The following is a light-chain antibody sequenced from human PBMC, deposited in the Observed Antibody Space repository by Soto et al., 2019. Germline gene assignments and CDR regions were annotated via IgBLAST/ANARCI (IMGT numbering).Light chain of an antibody. CDR1: GSDVGGYNY. V-gene: IGLV2-11*01. CDR2: DVT. Sequence: QSALTQPRSVSGSPGQSVTISCTGTGSDVGGYNYVSWYQQHPGKAPKLMIYDVTTRPSGVPDRFSGSKSGNTASLTISGLQAEDEADYYCSSYVNYNTFVIFGGGTKLTVL. J-gene: IGLJ2*01. CDR3: SSYVNYNTFVI.